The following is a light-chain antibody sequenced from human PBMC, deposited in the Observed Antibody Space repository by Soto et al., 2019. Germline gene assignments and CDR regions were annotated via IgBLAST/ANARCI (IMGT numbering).Light chain of an antibody. J-gene: IGKJ1*01. CDR3: QQYYSTPWT. Sequence: DIVMTQSPDSLAVSLGERATINCKSSQSVLYSSNNKNYLAWYQQKPGRPPKLLIYWASTRESGVPDRFSGSGSGTDFTLTISSLQAEDVAVYYCQQYYSTPWTFGQGTKWIS. CDR2: WAS. V-gene: IGKV4-1*01. CDR1: QSVLYSSNNKNY.